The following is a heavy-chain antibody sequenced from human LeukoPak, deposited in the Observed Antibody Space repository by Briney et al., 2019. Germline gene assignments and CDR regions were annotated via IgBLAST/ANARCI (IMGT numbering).Heavy chain of an antibody. V-gene: IGHV3-53*01. Sequence: GGSLRLSCAASGFTVTNNHMSWVRQAPGKGLECVSVIDSGGNTYYSDSVRGRFTISKDNSKNTLYLQMNSLRAEDTAVYYCARVEDGDYFDYWGQGTLVTVSS. J-gene: IGHJ4*02. D-gene: IGHD4-17*01. CDR3: ARVEDGDYFDY. CDR1: GFTVTNNH. CDR2: IDSGGNT.